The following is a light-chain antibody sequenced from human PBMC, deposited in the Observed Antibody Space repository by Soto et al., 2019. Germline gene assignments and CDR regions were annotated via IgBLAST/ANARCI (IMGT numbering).Light chain of an antibody. J-gene: IGLJ1*01. CDR1: SRDVGAYNS. CDR2: DVT. CDR3: SSYAISGTPLYV. V-gene: IGLV2-14*03. Sequence: QSALTQPASVSGSPGQSIAISCTGTSRDVGAYNSVSWYQQLPGKAPKLIIYDVTQRPSGVSNRFSGSKSGNTASLSISGLQAEDEADYYCSSYAISGTPLYVFGTGTKLTVL.